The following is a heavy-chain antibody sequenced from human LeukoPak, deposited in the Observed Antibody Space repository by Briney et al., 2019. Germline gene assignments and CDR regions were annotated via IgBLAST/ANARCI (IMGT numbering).Heavy chain of an antibody. CDR2: IYSGGST. CDR1: GFTVSSNY. CDR3: ARERAYCSGGSCPNYYYYGMDV. V-gene: IGHV3-53*04. J-gene: IGHJ6*02. Sequence: GGSLRLSCAASGFTVSSNYMGWVRQAPGKGLEWVSVIYSGGSTYYADSVKGRFTISRHNSKNTLYLQMNSLRAEDTAVYYCARERAYCSGGSCPNYYYYGMDVWGQGTTVTVSS. D-gene: IGHD2-15*01.